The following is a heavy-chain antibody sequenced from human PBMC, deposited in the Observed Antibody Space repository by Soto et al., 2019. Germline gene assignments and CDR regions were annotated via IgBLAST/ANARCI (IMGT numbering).Heavy chain of an antibody. V-gene: IGHV3-9*01. D-gene: IGHD6-13*01. CDR3: ATHHSSRWYVIVSPTDAFDI. J-gene: IGHJ3*02. CDR2: ISCNSGSI. CDR1: GFTFDDYA. Sequence: GGSLRLSCAASGFTFDDYAMHWVRQAPGKGREWVSGISCNSGSIGYADSVKGRFTISRDNAKNSLYLQMNSLRTEDTALYYCATHHSSRWYVIVSPTDAFDIWGQGTMVTLSS.